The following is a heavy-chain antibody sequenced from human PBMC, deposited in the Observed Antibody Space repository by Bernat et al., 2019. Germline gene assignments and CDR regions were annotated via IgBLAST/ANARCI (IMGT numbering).Heavy chain of an antibody. D-gene: IGHD2-2*01. V-gene: IGHV3-74*01. J-gene: IGHJ3*02. Sequence: EVQLVESGGGLVQPGGSLRLSCAASGLTFSSNWMHWVRQAPGKGLVWVSRINSDGTSTSYADSGKGRFTISRDNTKNMLYLQMNSLRAEDTAVYYCTNLCTNCARSCLDTFDIWGQGTMVTV. CDR2: INSDGTST. CDR3: TNLCTNCARSCLDTFDI. CDR1: GLTFSSNW.